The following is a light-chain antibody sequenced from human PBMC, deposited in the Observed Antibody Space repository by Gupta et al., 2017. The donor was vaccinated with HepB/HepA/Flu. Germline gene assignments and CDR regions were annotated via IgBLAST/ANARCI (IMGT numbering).Light chain of an antibody. CDR3: LQHNSYPPT. J-gene: IGKJ4*01. CDR2: GAS. V-gene: IGKV1-17*01. CDR1: QDIRNE. Sequence: DIQMTQSPSSLSASVGDRVTITCRASQDIRNELGWYQQKPGKAPKRLIYGASSLQSGVPSRFSGSGSGTEFTLTISSLQPEDSATYYCLQHNSYPPTFGGGTKVEIK.